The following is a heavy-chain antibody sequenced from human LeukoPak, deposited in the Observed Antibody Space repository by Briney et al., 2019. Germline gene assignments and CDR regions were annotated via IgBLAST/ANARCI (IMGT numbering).Heavy chain of an antibody. CDR1: GGSISSYY. J-gene: IGHJ3*01. CDR2: IYTSGST. Sequence: SETLSLTCTVSGGSISSYYWSWIRQPAGKGLEWIGRIYTSGSTNYNPSLKSRVTMSVDTSKKQFSLKLTSVTAADMAVYLCARQFLVGSTFHAFDLWGQGTRVTVSS. D-gene: IGHD1-26*01. V-gene: IGHV4-4*07. CDR3: ARQFLVGSTFHAFDL.